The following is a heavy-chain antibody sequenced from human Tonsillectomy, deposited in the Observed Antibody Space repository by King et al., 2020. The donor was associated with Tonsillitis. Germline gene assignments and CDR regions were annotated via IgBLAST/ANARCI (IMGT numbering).Heavy chain of an antibody. D-gene: IGHD6-13*01. CDR3: ARTAAAGTWGGDYYYGMDV. Sequence: VQLQESGPGLVKPSETLSLTCSVSGDSSKYYWSWIRQPPGKGLEWIGYIYYSGTTNYNPSLKSRVTISVDASRNKFSLSLRAVTAADTAVYYCARTAAAGTWGGDYYYGMDVWGQGTTVTVSS. J-gene: IGHJ6*02. CDR2: IYYSGTT. CDR1: GDSSKYY. V-gene: IGHV4-59*08.